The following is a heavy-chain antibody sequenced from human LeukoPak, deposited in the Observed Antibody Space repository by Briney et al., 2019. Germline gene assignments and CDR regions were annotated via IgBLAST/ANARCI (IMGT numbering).Heavy chain of an antibody. Sequence: SETLSLTCTVSGGSISSYYWSWIRQPAVKGLEWIGRIYTSGSTNYNPSLKSRVTMSVDTSKNQFSLKLSSVTAADTAVYYCAAGYSSSWFHAFDIWGQGTMVTVSS. CDR1: GGSISSYY. V-gene: IGHV4-4*07. CDR2: IYTSGST. CDR3: AAGYSSSWFHAFDI. D-gene: IGHD6-13*01. J-gene: IGHJ3*02.